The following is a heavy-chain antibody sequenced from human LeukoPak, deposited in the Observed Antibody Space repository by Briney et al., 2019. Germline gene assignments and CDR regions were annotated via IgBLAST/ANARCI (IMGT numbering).Heavy chain of an antibody. CDR2: IYPGESDT. J-gene: IGHJ4*02. V-gene: IGHV5-51*01. Sequence: GESLKISCKGSGYSFSSNWIGWVRQMPGKGLGWMGIIYPGESDTRYSPSFQGHVTLSPDKSISTAYLQWSSLKASDTAMYYCAIRYSGSYNDYWGQGPLVTVSS. D-gene: IGHD1-26*01. CDR3: AIRYSGSYNDY. CDR1: GYSFSSNW.